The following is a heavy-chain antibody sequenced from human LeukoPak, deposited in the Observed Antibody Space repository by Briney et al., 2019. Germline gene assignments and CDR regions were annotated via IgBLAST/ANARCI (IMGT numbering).Heavy chain of an antibody. CDR3: ARYIWFGEYYYFDY. D-gene: IGHD3-10*01. CDR2: IYYSGST. J-gene: IGHJ4*02. CDR1: GGSISIYY. V-gene: IGHV4-59*08. Sequence: SETLSLTCTVCGGSISIYYWSWIRQPPGKGLEWIGYIYYSGSTNYNPSLKSRVTISVDTSKNQFSLKLSSVTAADTAVYYCARYIWFGEYYYFDYWGQGTLVTVSS.